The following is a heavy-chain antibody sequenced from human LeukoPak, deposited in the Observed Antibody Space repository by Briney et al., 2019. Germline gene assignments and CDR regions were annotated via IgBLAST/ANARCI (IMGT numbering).Heavy chain of an antibody. CDR2: IGAGDDT. D-gene: IGHD1-26*01. Sequence: GGSLRLSCAASGFTFSNYDMFWVRQTTGKGLEWVSTIGAGDDTYYPGSVRGRFTISRESAKDSLYLQMNSLRAGDTAVYYCARGSGSHFDYWGPGTLVTVSS. CDR1: GFTFSNYD. J-gene: IGHJ4*02. V-gene: IGHV3-13*04. CDR3: ARGSGSHFDY.